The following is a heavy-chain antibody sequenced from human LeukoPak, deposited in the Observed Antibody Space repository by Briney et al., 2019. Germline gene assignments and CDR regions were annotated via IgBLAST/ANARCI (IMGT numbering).Heavy chain of an antibody. Sequence: NSSETLSLTCTGSGGSVSGATYYWNWIRQPPGKGLEWIGYIYYSGSIKHNPPLKSRGTISIDTSKNQFSLKLSSVTAADTAVYYCARARSGYDFFVDYWGQGTLVTFSS. J-gene: IGHJ4*02. CDR1: GGSVSGATYY. CDR2: IYYSGSI. CDR3: ARARSGYDFFVDY. V-gene: IGHV4-61*01. D-gene: IGHD3-3*01.